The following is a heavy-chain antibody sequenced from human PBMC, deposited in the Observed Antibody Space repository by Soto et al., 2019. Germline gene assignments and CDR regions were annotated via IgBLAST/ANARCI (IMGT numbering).Heavy chain of an antibody. V-gene: IGHV4-30-4*01. Sequence: GSISSGDYYWSWIRQPPGKGLEWIGYIYYSGSTYYNPSLKSRVTISVDTSKNQFSLKLSSVTAADTAVYYCARDELRGNGYYYYGMDVWGQGTTVTVSS. D-gene: IGHD1-26*01. CDR3: ARDELRGNGYYYYGMDV. J-gene: IGHJ6*02. CDR2: IYYSGST. CDR1: GSISSGDYY.